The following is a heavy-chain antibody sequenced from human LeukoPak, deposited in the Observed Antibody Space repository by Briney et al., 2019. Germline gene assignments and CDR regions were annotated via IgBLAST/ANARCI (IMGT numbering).Heavy chain of an antibody. D-gene: IGHD3-22*01. Sequence: GGSLRLSCAASGLTFSSYTMSWVRQAPGKGLEWVSAISGSGGSTYYADSVKGRFTISRDNSKNTLYLQMNSLRAEDTAVYYCAKSVYYDSSGYYSYYYGMDVWGQGTTVTVSS. CDR2: ISGSGGST. V-gene: IGHV3-23*01. J-gene: IGHJ6*02. CDR3: AKSVYYDSSGYYSYYYGMDV. CDR1: GLTFSSYT.